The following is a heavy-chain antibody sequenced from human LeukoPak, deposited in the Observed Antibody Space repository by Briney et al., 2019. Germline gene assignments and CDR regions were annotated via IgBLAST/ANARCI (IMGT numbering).Heavy chain of an antibody. J-gene: IGHJ4*02. CDR3: ARGVYYFDY. CDR2: INSDGSST. CDR1: GLTFSSYW. Sequence: PGGSLRLSCAASGLTFSSYWMHWVRQAPGKGLVWVSGINSDGSSTTYADSVKGRFTISRDNAKNTLYLQMNSLRAEDTAVYYCARGVYYFDYWGQGTLVTASS. V-gene: IGHV3-74*01.